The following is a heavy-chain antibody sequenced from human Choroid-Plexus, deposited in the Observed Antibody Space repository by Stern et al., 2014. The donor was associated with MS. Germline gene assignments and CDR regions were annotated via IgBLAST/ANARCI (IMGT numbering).Heavy chain of an antibody. CDR2: VSYGGSYK. CDR3: AKDRQYLTYFFDH. V-gene: IGHV3-30*18. D-gene: IGHD2/OR15-2a*01. J-gene: IGHJ5*02. CDR1: GITFGSCA. Sequence: QVQLVQSGGGVVQPGRPLRLSCVASGITFGSCAMHWVRQAPGKGLEWVAGVSYGGSYKYYADSGKGPFTISRDNSQNTLYMQMSGLRPEDTALYYCAKDRQYLTYFFDHWGQGSLVTVSS.